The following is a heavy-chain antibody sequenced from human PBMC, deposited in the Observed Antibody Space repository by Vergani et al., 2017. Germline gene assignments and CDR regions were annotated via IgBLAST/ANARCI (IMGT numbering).Heavy chain of an antibody. CDR1: EYSFGNYW. V-gene: IGHV5-51*01. J-gene: IGHJ4*02. CDR3: ARHTTYTDS. CDR2: IYPADSDT. Sequence: EVELVQSGPELRKPGESLTISCKGSEYSFGNYWIGWVRQLPGKGLEWMGIIYPADSDTRYSPSFQGQVTISADKSISTAFLQWDSLKASDTALYYCARHTTYTDSWGQGTLVTVSS. D-gene: IGHD1-1*01.